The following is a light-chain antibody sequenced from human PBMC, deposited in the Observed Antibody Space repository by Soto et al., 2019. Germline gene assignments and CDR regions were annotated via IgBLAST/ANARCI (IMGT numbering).Light chain of an antibody. V-gene: IGKV1-16*01. CDR1: QGINSY. CDR3: QQYYRYRWM. CDR2: SAS. Sequence: DIQVTPSPSSLSASVGVRVTITCRASQGINSYLAWEQQIPGKVPKSLIYSASSLQSGVPSRFSASGSGTEFTLTISDIQPDDFATYYCQQYYRYRWMFGQGAKVDIK. J-gene: IGKJ1*01.